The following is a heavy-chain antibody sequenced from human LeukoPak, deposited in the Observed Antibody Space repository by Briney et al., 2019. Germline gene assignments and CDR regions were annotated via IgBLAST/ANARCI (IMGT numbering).Heavy chain of an antibody. V-gene: IGHV1-46*01. J-gene: IGHJ4*02. Sequence: ASVKVFCKASGYTFSSYYMHWVRQAPGQGLEWMGIINPSVGSTSRAQKFQGRVTMTRDMSTSTVYMELSSLRSEDTAVYNCARELSSSSRLLDSWGQGTLVTVSS. CDR1: GYTFSSYY. CDR2: INPSVGST. CDR3: ARELSSSSRLLDS. D-gene: IGHD6-6*01.